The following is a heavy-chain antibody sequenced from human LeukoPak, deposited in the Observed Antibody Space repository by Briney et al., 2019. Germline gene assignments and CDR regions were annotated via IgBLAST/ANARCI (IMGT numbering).Heavy chain of an antibody. J-gene: IGHJ4*02. Sequence: ASVKVSCKASGYTFTSYAMNWVRQAPGQGLEWMGWINTNTGNPTYAQGFTGRFVFSLDTSVSTAYLQISSLKAEDTAVYYCASDAIYDYGDYFDFWGQGTLVTVSS. CDR3: ASDAIYDYGDYFDF. CDR2: INTNTGNP. V-gene: IGHV7-4-1*02. CDR1: GYTFTSYA. D-gene: IGHD4-17*01.